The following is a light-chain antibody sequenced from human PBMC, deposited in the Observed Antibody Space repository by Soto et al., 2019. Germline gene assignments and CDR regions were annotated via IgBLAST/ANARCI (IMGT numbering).Light chain of an antibody. V-gene: IGKV1-5*01. CDR2: DAS. J-gene: IGKJ5*01. CDR3: QQANSFPIT. CDR1: QSISSW. Sequence: DIQLTKSPSSLSASVGDRVTITCRASQSISSWLAWYQQKPGKAPKLLIYDASSLESGVPSRLSGSGSGTEFTLTISSLQPDDFATYFCQQANSFPITFGQGTRLEIK.